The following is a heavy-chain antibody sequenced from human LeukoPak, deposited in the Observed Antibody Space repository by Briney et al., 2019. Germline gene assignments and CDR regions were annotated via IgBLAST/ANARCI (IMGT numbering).Heavy chain of an antibody. D-gene: IGHD1-26*01. CDR3: ARDSWGDKWEFSSHFDY. Sequence: ASVKVSCKASGGTFSSYAISWVRQAPGQGLEWMGGIIPIFGTANYAQKFQGRVTITADESTSTAYMGLSSLRSEDTAVYYCARDSWGDKWEFSSHFDYWGQGTLVTVSS. V-gene: IGHV1-69*13. CDR1: GGTFSSYA. J-gene: IGHJ4*02. CDR2: IIPIFGTA.